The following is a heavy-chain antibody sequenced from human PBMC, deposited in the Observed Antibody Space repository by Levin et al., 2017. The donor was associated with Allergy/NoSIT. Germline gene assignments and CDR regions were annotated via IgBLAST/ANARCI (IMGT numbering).Heavy chain of an antibody. CDR1: GYTFTSYY. Sequence: GASVKVSCKASGYTFTSYYMHWVRQAPGQGLEWMGIINPSGGSTSYAQKFQGRVTMTRDTSTSTVYMELSSLRSEDTAVYYCARDLPSILGPGDYYYMDVWGKGTTVTVSS. V-gene: IGHV1-46*01. J-gene: IGHJ6*03. CDR2: INPSGGST. CDR3: ARDLPSILGPGDYYYMDV. D-gene: IGHD3-3*01.